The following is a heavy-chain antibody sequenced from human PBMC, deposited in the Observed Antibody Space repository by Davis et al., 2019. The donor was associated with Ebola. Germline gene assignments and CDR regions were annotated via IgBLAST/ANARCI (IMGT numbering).Heavy chain of an antibody. CDR2: THPNSGGT. Sequence: ASVTVSCKASGYTFTGYYMHWVRQAPGQGLEWMGWTHPNSGGTNYAQKFQGWVTMTRDTSISTAYMELSRLRSDDTAVYYCARGGSVAGTYYGMDVWGQGTTVTVSS. CDR3: ARGGSVAGTYYGMDV. D-gene: IGHD6-19*01. J-gene: IGHJ6*02. CDR1: GYTFTGYY. V-gene: IGHV1-2*04.